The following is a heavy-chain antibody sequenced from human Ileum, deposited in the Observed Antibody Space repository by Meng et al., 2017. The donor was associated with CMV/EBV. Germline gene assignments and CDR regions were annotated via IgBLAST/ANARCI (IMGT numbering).Heavy chain of an antibody. CDR3: ARRYCSSTTCYRAFDP. Sequence: SGYTFTSYDINWVRQATGQGLERMGWMNPNSANTGYAQKFQGRVTMTRNTSISTAYMELSSLRSEDTAVYYCARRYCSSTTCYRAFDPWGQGTLVTVSS. J-gene: IGHJ5*02. V-gene: IGHV1-8*01. CDR1: GYTFTSYD. D-gene: IGHD2-2*01. CDR2: MNPNSANT.